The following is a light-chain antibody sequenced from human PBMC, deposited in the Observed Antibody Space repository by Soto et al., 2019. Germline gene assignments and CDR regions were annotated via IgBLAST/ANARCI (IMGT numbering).Light chain of an antibody. V-gene: IGLV1-40*01. CDR2: NFN. CDR3: QAYDSSLSGNVV. Sequence: QSVLTQPPSVSGAPGQRVTISCTGSSSSVGADYAVHWYQQLPGTAPKLLIYNFNNRPSGVPDRFSGSWSGASASLAISGLQAEDEADYCCQAYDSSLSGNVVFGGGTKLTVL. CDR1: SSSVGADYA. J-gene: IGLJ2*01.